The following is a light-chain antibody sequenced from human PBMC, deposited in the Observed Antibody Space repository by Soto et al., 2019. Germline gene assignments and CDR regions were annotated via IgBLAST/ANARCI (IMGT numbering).Light chain of an antibody. CDR2: GAS. J-gene: IGKJ2*01. V-gene: IGKV3-20*01. Sequence: EVVLTQSPDILSLSPGERATLSCRASQTISKTYVAWYQQKPGQAPSLLISGASGWAFGIPDMFSASGSGTCFTLTISDVEPEYCAVYYCQHYSDSPYNFGPGTRLDIK. CDR3: QHYSDSPYN. CDR1: QTISKTY.